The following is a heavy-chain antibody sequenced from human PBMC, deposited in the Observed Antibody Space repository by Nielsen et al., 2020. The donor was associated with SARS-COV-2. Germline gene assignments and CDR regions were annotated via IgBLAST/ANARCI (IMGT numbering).Heavy chain of an antibody. V-gene: IGHV3-7*01. CDR1: GFTFSSYW. CDR3: AKDWGWDSSGWLRTYYYYGMDV. Sequence: GESLKISCAASGFTFSSYWMSWVRQAPGKGLEWVANIKQDGSNKYYADSVKGRFTISRDNSKNTLYLQMNSLRAEDTAVYYCAKDWGWDSSGWLRTYYYYGMDVWGQGTTVTVSS. CDR2: IKQDGSNK. D-gene: IGHD6-19*01. J-gene: IGHJ6*02.